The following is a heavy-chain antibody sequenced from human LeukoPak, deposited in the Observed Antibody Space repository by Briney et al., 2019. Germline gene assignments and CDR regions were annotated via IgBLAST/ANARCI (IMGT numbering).Heavy chain of an antibody. J-gene: IGHJ3*02. CDR1: GGSISSYY. CDR2: IYYSGST. D-gene: IGHD3-16*02. V-gene: IGHV4-59*01. Sequence: SETLSLTCTVSGGSISSYYWSWIRQPPGKGLEWIGYIYYSGSTNYNPSLKSRVTISVDTSKNQFSLKLSSVTAADTAVYYCARAKHYDYVWGSYPLHAFDIWGQGTMVTVSS. CDR3: ARAKHYDYVWGSYPLHAFDI.